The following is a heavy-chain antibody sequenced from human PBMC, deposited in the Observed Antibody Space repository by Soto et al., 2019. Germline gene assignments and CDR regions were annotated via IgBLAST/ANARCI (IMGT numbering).Heavy chain of an antibody. V-gene: IGHV1-2*02. CDR1: GYTFTGHY. D-gene: IGHD5-12*01. Sequence: ASVNVSCKASGYTFTGHYIHGVRQAPEQGPEWVGVIGPESGATRYEQKFQGRVTMTIDMSITTVYMELSNLSPDDTAVYYCGRGRSGQIVVFYWGQGTPVTVSS. J-gene: IGHJ4*02. CDR3: GRGRSGQIVVFY. CDR2: IGPESGAT.